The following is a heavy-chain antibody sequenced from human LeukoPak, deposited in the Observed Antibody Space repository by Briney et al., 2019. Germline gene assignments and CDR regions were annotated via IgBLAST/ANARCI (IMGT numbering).Heavy chain of an antibody. CDR2: ISGDGGST. CDR3: AKGQYYDILTGPPAYFDY. CDR1: GFTFDDYA. Sequence: GGSLRLSCAASGFTFDDYAMHRVRQAPGKGLEWVSLISGDGGSTYYADSVKGRFTISRDNSKNSLYLQMNSLRTEDTALYYCAKGQYYDILTGPPAYFDYWGQGTLVTVSS. J-gene: IGHJ4*02. D-gene: IGHD3-9*01. V-gene: IGHV3-43*02.